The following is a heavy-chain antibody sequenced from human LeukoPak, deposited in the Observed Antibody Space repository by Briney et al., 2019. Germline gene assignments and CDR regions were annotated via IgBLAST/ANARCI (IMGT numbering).Heavy chain of an antibody. D-gene: IGHD3-3*01. V-gene: IGHV3-21*01. J-gene: IGHJ3*02. CDR1: GFTFSSYS. Sequence: GGSLRLSCAASGFTFSSYSMNWVRQAPGKGLEWVSSISSSSSYIYYADSVKGRFTISRDNAKNSLYLQMNSLRAEDTAVYYCARDGKRFLKWLGADAFDIWGQGTMVTVSS. CDR3: ARDGKRFLKWLGADAFDI. CDR2: ISSSSSYI.